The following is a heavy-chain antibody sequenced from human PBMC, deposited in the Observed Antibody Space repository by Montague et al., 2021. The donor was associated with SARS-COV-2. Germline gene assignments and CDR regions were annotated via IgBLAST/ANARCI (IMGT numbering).Heavy chain of an antibody. D-gene: IGHD3-9*01. V-gene: IGHV4-39*01. CDR1: DGSISSSSYY. CDR3: ARQDDSLTGYYYYGMDG. Sequence: SETLSLTCTVSDGSISSSSYYWGWIRQPPGKGLEWIGSIYYSGSTYYNPSLKSRVTISVDTAKNQFSLKLSSVTAADTAVYYCARQDDSLTGYYYYGMDGWGQGTTVTVSS. J-gene: IGHJ6*02. CDR2: IYYSGST.